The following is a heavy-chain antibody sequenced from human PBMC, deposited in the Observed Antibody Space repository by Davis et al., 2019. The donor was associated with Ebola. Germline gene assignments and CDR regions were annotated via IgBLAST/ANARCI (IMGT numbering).Heavy chain of an antibody. CDR1: PFPFPSYW. V-gene: IGHV3-7*01. J-gene: IGHJ4*02. CDR2: IKEDGTER. Sequence: GGSLRLSCPASPFPFPSYWMSWVRRAPGKGLEWVANIKEDGTERDYGHSVKGRFTISRDDATNSLYLQMNNLRAEDTAVYYCARDVYWGQGILVTVSS. CDR3: ARDVY.